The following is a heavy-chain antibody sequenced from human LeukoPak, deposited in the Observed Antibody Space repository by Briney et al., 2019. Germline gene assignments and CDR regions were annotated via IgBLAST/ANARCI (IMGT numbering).Heavy chain of an antibody. CDR3: ARHRRVTRDRGVIGAFDI. D-gene: IGHD3-10*01. CDR1: GGSISSSSYY. Sequence: KPSETLSLTCTVSGGSISSSSYYWGWIRQPPGKGLEWIGSIYYSGSTYYNPSHKSRVTISVDTSKNQFSLKLSSVTAADTAVYYCARHRRVTRDRGVIGAFDIWGQGTMDTVSS. J-gene: IGHJ3*02. V-gene: IGHV4-39*01. CDR2: IYYSGST.